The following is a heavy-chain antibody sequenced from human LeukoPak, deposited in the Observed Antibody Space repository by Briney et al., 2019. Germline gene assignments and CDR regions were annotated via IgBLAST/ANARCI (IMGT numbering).Heavy chain of an antibody. CDR3: ARVDSSGWYYYYGMDV. Sequence: GGSLRLSCAASGFTFSSYWMHWVRQAPGKGLVWVSRINSDGSSTSYADSVKGRFTISRDNAKNTLYLQMNSLRAEDTAVYYCARVDSSGWYYYYGMDVRGKGTTVTVSS. CDR1: GFTFSSYW. D-gene: IGHD6-19*01. CDR2: INSDGSST. J-gene: IGHJ6*04. V-gene: IGHV3-74*01.